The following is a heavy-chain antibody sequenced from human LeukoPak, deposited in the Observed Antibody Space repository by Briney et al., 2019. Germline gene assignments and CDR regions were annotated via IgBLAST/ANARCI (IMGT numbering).Heavy chain of an antibody. D-gene: IGHD3-10*01. CDR1: GFTFSSYG. CDR3: AKWGTYYYGSGSYYTDY. Sequence: GGSLRLSCAASGFTFSSYGMSWVRQAPGKGLEWVSAISGSGGSTYYADPVKGRFTISRDNSKNTLYLQMNSLRAEDTAVYYCAKWGTYYYGSGSYYTDYWGQGTLVTVSS. CDR2: ISGSGGST. J-gene: IGHJ4*02. V-gene: IGHV3-23*01.